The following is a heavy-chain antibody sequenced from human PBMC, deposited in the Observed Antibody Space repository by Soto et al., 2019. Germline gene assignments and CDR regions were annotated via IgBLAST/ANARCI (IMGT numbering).Heavy chain of an antibody. CDR3: ARDGTLYDSSAYYYLY. CDR2: ITPMFGTP. CDR1: GGTFSRYT. Sequence: PVKVSCKASGGTFSRYTITWVRQAPGQGLEWMGGITPMFGTPNYAQKFQGRVTITADESTSTAYMELSSLRSEDTAMYYCARDGTLYDSSAYYYLYWGQGTLVTVSS. V-gene: IGHV1-69*13. J-gene: IGHJ4*02. D-gene: IGHD3-22*01.